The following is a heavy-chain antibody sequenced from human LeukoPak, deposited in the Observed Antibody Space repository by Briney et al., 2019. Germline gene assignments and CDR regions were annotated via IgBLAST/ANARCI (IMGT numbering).Heavy chain of an antibody. J-gene: IGHJ4*02. CDR1: GYTLTELS. D-gene: IGHD6-6*01. Sequence: ASVKVSCKVSGYTLTELSMHWVRQAPGKGREWMGGFDPEDGEAIYAQKFQGRVTMTEDTSTDTAYMELSSLRSEDTAVYYCATTSIAAPDSPPFDYWGQGTLVTVSS. V-gene: IGHV1-24*01. CDR2: FDPEDGEA. CDR3: ATTSIAAPDSPPFDY.